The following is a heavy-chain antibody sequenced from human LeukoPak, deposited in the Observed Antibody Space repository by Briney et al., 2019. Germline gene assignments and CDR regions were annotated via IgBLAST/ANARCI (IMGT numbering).Heavy chain of an antibody. Sequence: GGSLTLSCAASGFTVSSNYMSWVRQAQGRGLEWVSVIYSGGSTYYADSVKGRFTISIDKSKNTLYLQMNSLRAEDTAVYYCARGSNYPKVYFDYWGQGTLVTVSS. CDR1: GFTVSSNY. CDR3: ARGSNYPKVYFDY. V-gene: IGHV3-53*01. J-gene: IGHJ4*02. D-gene: IGHD3-10*01. CDR2: IYSGGST.